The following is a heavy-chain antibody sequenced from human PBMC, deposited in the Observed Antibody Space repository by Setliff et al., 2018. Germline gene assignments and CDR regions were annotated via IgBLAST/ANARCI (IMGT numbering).Heavy chain of an antibody. CDR2: IYTSGST. D-gene: IGHD6-6*01. J-gene: IGHJ5*02. CDR1: GGSISSYY. V-gene: IGHV4-59*08. CDR3: ARHGAQYNSFRNWFDP. Sequence: SETLSLTCTVSGGSISSYYWSWIRQPPGKGLEWIGYIYTSGSTNYNPSLKSRVTISVDTSKNQFSLKLSSVTAADTAVYYCARHGAQYNSFRNWFDPWGQGTLVTVSS.